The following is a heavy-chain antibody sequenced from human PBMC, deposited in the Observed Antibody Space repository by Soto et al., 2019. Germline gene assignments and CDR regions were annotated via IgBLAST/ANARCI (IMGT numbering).Heavy chain of an antibody. Sequence: ASVKVSCKASGYTFTSYDINWVRHATGQGLEWMGWMNPNSGNTGYAQKFQGRVTMTRNTSISTAYMELSSLRSEDTAVYYCARGRSIRGFWSGYSYYYGMDVWGQGTTVTVSS. CDR2: MNPNSGNT. CDR1: GYTFTSYD. CDR3: ARGRSIRGFWSGYSYYYGMDV. D-gene: IGHD3-3*01. V-gene: IGHV1-8*01. J-gene: IGHJ6*02.